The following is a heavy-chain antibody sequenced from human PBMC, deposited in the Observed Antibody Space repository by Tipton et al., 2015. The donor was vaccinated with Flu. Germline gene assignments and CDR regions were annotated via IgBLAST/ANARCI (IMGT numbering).Heavy chain of an antibody. CDR2: ISDGGGRR. V-gene: IGHV3-23*01. CDR3: AKVIPEIVAGLDY. J-gene: IGHJ4*02. D-gene: IGHD5-12*01. Sequence: SLRLSCAASGFTFSRYAMSWVRLAPGKGLEWVSTISDGGGRRYYPDSVKGRFTISRDNSKNTLYLQMNGLRAEDTAMYYCAKVIPEIVAGLDYWGQGTLVTVSS. CDR1: GFTFSRYA.